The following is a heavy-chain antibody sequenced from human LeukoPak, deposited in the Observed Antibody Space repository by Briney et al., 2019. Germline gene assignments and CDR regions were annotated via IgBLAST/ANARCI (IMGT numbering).Heavy chain of an antibody. Sequence: GGSLRLSCAASGFTFSSSAMTWVRQAPGKGLEWVSAINSVGDDTIYTDSLKGRFTISRDNSKNTLYLQMYSLRAEDTAVYYCAKGGSYAPLDYWGQGTLVTVSS. J-gene: IGHJ4*02. CDR1: GFTFSSSA. D-gene: IGHD1-26*01. CDR2: INSVGDDT. CDR3: AKGGSYAPLDY. V-gene: IGHV3-23*01.